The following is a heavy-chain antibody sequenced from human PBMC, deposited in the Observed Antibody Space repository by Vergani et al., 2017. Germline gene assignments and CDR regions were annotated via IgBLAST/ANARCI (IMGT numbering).Heavy chain of an antibody. D-gene: IGHD1-7*01. V-gene: IGHV3-23*01. CDR1: GFTFSACP. Sequence: EVQLLQSGGGVIQPGGSVRLSCAASGFTFSACPMTWVRQAPGKGVEWVSSISARYPSTYYAYPMKGLFTLSRDNSKNMLYLQMNCLRAEDTAVYYCARLSYGTTPYLHGCYDCWGQGTLVSVSS. CDR3: ARLSYGTTPYLHGCYDC. CDR2: ISARYPST. J-gene: IGHJ4*02.